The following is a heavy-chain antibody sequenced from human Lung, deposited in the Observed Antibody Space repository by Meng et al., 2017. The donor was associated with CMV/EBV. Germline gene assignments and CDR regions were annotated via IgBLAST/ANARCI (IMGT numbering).Heavy chain of an antibody. CDR2: IYYSGST. J-gene: IGHJ5*02. V-gene: IGHV4-59*01. CDR3: AREVKGSYDFGSGYNWLDP. Sequence: SETLSLTCTVSGGSISSYYWSWIRQPPGKGLEWIGYIYYSGSTNYNPSLKSRVTISVDTSKNQFSLKLSSVTAADTAVYYCAREVKGSYDFGSGYNWLDPWGQGTLVTVSS. D-gene: IGHD3-3*01. CDR1: GGSISSYY.